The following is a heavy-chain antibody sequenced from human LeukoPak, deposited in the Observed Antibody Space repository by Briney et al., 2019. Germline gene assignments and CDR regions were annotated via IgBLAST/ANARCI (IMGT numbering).Heavy chain of an antibody. D-gene: IGHD3-22*01. Sequence: ASVKVSCKASGYTFTTYYMYWVRQAPGQGLEWMGIISLGVGSTNYAQKFQGRITMTRDMSTSTVYMDLSSLRAEDTAVYYCAKDGIRRPYDSSGYPTYYYYYMDVWGKGTTVTISS. CDR2: ISLGVGST. V-gene: IGHV1-46*01. CDR3: AKDGIRRPYDSSGYPTYYYYYMDV. CDR1: GYTFTTYY. J-gene: IGHJ6*03.